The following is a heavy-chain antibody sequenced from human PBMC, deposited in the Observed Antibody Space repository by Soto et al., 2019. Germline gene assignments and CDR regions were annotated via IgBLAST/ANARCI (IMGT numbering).Heavy chain of an antibody. J-gene: IGHJ6*02. V-gene: IGHV1-69*12. CDR3: ARHVPAAGYYYGMDV. CDR1: GGTFSSYA. CDR2: IIPIFGTA. Sequence: QVQLVQSGAEVKKPGSSVKVSCKASGGTFSSYAISWVRQAPGQGLEWMGGIIPIFGTANYAQKFQGRVTXTAXEATSTAYMELSSLRSEDTAVYYCARHVPAAGYYYGMDVWGQGTTVTVSS. D-gene: IGHD2-2*01.